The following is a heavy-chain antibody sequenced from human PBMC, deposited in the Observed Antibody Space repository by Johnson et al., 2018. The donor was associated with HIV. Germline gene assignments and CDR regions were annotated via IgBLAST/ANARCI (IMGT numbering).Heavy chain of an antibody. D-gene: IGHD4-17*01. J-gene: IGHJ3*02. CDR3: ARAAVTLRAFDI. CDR1: GFTFSSSA. V-gene: IGHV3-48*04. Sequence: VQLVESGGGLVQPGGSLRLSCAASGFTFSSSAMSWVRQAPGKGLDWVSSISGSGSTIYYADSAKGRFTISRDNAKNSLYLQMNSLRAEDTAVYYCARAAVTLRAFDIWGQGTMVTVSS. CDR2: ISGSGSTI.